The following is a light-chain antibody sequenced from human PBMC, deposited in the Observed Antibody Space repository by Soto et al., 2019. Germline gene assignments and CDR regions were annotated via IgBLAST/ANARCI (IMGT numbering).Light chain of an antibody. CDR1: QSVRNH. J-gene: IGKJ4*01. V-gene: IGKV3-11*01. CDR3: QHRAIWPIT. Sequence: EIVLTQSPATLSLSPGERATLSCRTSQSVRNHLVWYQQKPGQAPRLLIYEASIRAAGIPARFRGSGSGTDFTLTISSLEPEDFAVYYCQHRAIWPITFGGGTKVEFK. CDR2: EAS.